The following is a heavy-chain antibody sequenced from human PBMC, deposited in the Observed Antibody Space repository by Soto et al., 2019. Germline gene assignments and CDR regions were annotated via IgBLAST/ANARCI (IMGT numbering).Heavy chain of an antibody. CDR2: IIPVSGAA. V-gene: IGHV1-69*01. CDR3: ATALGCRSTSCTLDY. CDR1: VGTFGSYA. D-gene: IGHD2-2*01. Sequence: QVQLVQSGAEVKKPGSSVKVSCKASVGTFGSYAFSWVRQAPGQGLEWVGGIIPVSGAAHYAQKFQGRVKITADDSTSTAYMELSSLSSQDTAVYYCATALGCRSTSCTLDYWGQGTRVIVSS. J-gene: IGHJ4*02.